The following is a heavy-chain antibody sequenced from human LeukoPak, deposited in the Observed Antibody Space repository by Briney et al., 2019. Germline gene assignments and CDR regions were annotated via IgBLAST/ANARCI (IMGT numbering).Heavy chain of an antibody. CDR1: GGPISSGDYY. V-gene: IGHV4-30-4*08. J-gene: IGHJ5*02. D-gene: IGHD2-2*01. CDR3: ARAFVVVPAAIINWFDP. Sequence: SETLSLTCTVSGGPISSGDYYWSWIRQPPGKGLEWIGYIYYSGSTYYNPSLKSRVTISVDTSKNQFSLKLSSVTAAGTAVYYCARAFVVVPAAIINWFDPWGQGTLVTVSS. CDR2: IYYSGST.